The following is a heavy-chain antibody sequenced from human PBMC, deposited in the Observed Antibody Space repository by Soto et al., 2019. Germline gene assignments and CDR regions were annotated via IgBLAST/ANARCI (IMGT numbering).Heavy chain of an antibody. D-gene: IGHD5-12*01. CDR2: ISAYNGNT. J-gene: IGHJ4*02. V-gene: IGHV1-18*01. CDR3: ARDRGYSGYDFVRSYFDY. CDR1: GYTFTSYG. Sequence: WASVKVSCKASGYTFTSYGISWVRQAPGQGLEWMGWISAYNGNTNYAQKLQGRVTMTTDTSTSTAYMELRSLRSDDTAVYYCARDRGYSGYDFVRSYFDYWGQGTLVTVSS.